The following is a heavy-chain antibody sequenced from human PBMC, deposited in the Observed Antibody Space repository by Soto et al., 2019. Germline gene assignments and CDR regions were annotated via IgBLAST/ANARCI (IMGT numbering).Heavy chain of an antibody. V-gene: IGHV4-39*01. CDR1: GGSISSSSYY. J-gene: IGHJ4*02. CDR2: IYYSGST. Sequence: SETLSLTCTVSGGSISSSSYYWGWIRQPPGKGLEWIGSIYYSGSTYYNPSLKSRVTISVDTSKNQFSLKLSSVTAADTAVYYCATIPYYYGPLDYWGQGTLVTVSS. CDR3: ATIPYYYGPLDY. D-gene: IGHD3-10*01.